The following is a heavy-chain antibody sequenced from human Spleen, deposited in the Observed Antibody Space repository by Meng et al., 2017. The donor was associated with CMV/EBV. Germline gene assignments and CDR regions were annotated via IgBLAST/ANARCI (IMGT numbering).Heavy chain of an antibody. CDR3: AKYWYFQTYNWLDP. V-gene: IGHV3-23*01. CDR1: GFIFSSYA. Sequence: GESLKISCAASGFIFSSYAMSWVRQAPGKGLEWVSAISGGGSSTYYADSVKGRFTISRDNSKNTLYLQMNSLRDEDTGVYYCAKYWYFQTYNWLDPWGQGTLVTVSS. CDR2: ISGGGSST. J-gene: IGHJ5*02. D-gene: IGHD2-8*02.